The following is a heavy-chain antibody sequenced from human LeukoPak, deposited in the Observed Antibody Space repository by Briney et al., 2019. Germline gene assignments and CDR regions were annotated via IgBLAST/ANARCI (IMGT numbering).Heavy chain of an antibody. CDR1: GFTFSDDY. Sequence: GGSLRLSCAASGFTFSDDYMDWVRQAPGKGLEWVGRIRNKANSYTTDYAPSVKGRFPISRDDSKNSLYLQMNSLKTEDTAVYYCARDFSWTFDQWGQGTLVTVSS. J-gene: IGHJ4*02. CDR3: ARDFSWTFDQ. V-gene: IGHV3-72*01. CDR2: IRNKANSYTT. D-gene: IGHD2-15*01.